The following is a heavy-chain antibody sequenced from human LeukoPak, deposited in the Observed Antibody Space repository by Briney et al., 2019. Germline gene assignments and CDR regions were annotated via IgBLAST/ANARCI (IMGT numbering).Heavy chain of an antibody. CDR2: ISGSGGST. Sequence: GGSLRLSCAASGFTFSSYAMSWVRQAPGKGLEWVSAISGSGGSTYYADSVKGRFTISRDNSKNTLYLQMNSLRAEDTAVYYCVKDDVYYYDSSGYSPTVWGQGTTVTVSS. CDR1: GFTFSSYA. J-gene: IGHJ6*02. CDR3: VKDDVYYYDSSGYSPTV. D-gene: IGHD3-22*01. V-gene: IGHV3-23*01.